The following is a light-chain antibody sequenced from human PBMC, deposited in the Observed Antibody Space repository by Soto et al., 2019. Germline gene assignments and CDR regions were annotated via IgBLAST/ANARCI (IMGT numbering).Light chain of an antibody. CDR3: QQYGRSAIFT. CDR1: QSISSNF. Sequence: EIVLTQSPGTLSLSPGDRATLSCRASQSISSNFLAWYQHKPGQSPRLLIYGGSTRVTGIPDRFSGSGSGTDFTLTISRLEPEDFAVYYCQQYGRSAIFTLGPGTTVEVK. J-gene: IGKJ3*01. CDR2: GGS. V-gene: IGKV3-20*01.